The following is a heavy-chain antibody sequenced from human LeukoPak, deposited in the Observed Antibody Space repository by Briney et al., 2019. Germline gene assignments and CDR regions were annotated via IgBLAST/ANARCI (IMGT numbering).Heavy chain of an antibody. Sequence: ASVKVSRKASGYTFTSYGISWVRQAPGQGLEWMGWISAYNGNTNYAQKLQGRVTMTTDTSTSTAHMELRSLRSDDTAVYYCARDPQFDWFDYWGQGTLVTVSS. CDR3: ARDPQFDWFDY. V-gene: IGHV1-18*01. D-gene: IGHD3-9*01. J-gene: IGHJ4*02. CDR1: GYTFTSYG. CDR2: ISAYNGNT.